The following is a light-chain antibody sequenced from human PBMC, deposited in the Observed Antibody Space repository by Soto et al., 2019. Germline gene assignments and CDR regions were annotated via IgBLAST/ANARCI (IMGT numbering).Light chain of an antibody. CDR1: QSIFHNSNSKNY. Sequence: DIVMTQSPDSLAVSLGEAATINCESSQSIFHNSNSKNYVAWYQQKPGQPPKLLIYWASTRESRVPGRFSGSGSGTHFTLTISSLQAADVAVYYCQQYYSIPYTFGQGTKLEI. J-gene: IGKJ2*01. V-gene: IGKV4-1*01. CDR2: WAS. CDR3: QQYYSIPYT.